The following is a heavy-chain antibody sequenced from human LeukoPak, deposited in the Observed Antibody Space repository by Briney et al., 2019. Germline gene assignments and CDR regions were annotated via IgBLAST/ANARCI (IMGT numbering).Heavy chain of an antibody. CDR3: ARDPREWLVRDAFDI. D-gene: IGHD6-19*01. CDR1: GYSFTSYG. J-gene: IGHJ3*02. Sequence: GESLKISCKGSGYSFTSYGISWVRQAPGQGLEWMGWISAYNGNTNYAQKLQGRVTMTTDTSTSTAYMELRSLRSDDTAVYYCARDPREWLVRDAFDIWGQGTMVTVSS. CDR2: ISAYNGNT. V-gene: IGHV1-18*01.